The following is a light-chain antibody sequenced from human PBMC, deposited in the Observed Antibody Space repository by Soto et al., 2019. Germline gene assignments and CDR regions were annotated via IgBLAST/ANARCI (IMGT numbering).Light chain of an antibody. V-gene: IGLV2-11*01. CDR1: SSDVGGYNY. J-gene: IGLJ3*02. CDR2: DVS. Sequence: QSALTEPRSVSGSPGQSVTISCTGTSSDVGGYNYVSWYQQYPGKAPKLIIYDVSKRPSGVPDRFSGSKSGNTASLTISGLQAGDEADYYCCSYAGTYTLWVFGGGTKVTVL. CDR3: CSYAGTYTLWV.